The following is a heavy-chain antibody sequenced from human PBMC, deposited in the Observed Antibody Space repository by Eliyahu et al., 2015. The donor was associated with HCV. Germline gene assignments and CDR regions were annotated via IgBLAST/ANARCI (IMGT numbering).Heavy chain of an antibody. CDR1: GFNFSGTA. CDR3: TRQQFAP. V-gene: IGHV3-73*02. CDR2: IRSKADNYAT. Sequence: EMQLVESGGGLVQPGGSLKLSCAASGFNFSGTAMHWVRQAAGKGLGWVGRIRSKADNYATTYAASVKGRFIISRDDSKTTAYLQMSSLKTEDTAIYYCTRQQFAPWGQGTLVTVSS. D-gene: IGHD5-24*01. J-gene: IGHJ4*02.